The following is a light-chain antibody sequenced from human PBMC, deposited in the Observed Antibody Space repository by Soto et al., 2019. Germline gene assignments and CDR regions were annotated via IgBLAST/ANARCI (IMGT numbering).Light chain of an antibody. CDR1: SSDVGGYNY. Sequence: QSALTQPASVSGSPGQSITISCTGTSSDVGGYNYVSWYQLLPGAAPKLLIYKSNQRPSGVPGRFSGSKSGTSASLAISGLRSEDEAHYYCATWDDSLSVLFGGGTKLTVL. CDR3: ATWDDSLSVL. V-gene: IGLV1-47*01. J-gene: IGLJ2*01. CDR2: KSN.